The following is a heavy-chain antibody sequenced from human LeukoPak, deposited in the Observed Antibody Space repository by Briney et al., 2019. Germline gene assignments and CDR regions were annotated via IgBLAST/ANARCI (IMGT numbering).Heavy chain of an antibody. V-gene: IGHV3-23*01. CDR2: ISGSGDST. CDR1: GFTFSSYA. J-gene: IGHJ4*02. CDR3: AKDGMFRGVELYYFDY. Sequence: GGSLRLSCAASGFTFSSYAMSWVRQAPGKGLEWVSVISGSGDSTYYADSVKGRFTISRDNSRNTLYLQMNSLRAEDTAIYYCAKDGMFRGVELYYFDYWGQGTLVTVSS. D-gene: IGHD3-10*01.